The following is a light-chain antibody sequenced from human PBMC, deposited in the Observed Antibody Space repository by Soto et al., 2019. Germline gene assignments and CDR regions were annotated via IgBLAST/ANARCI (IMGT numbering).Light chain of an antibody. Sequence: DIQMTQSPSTLSASVGDTVTITCRASQSIKTWLAWYQQKPGKAPNLLIYKASNLESGVPSRFSGGESGTEFTLTISSLQPDDFASYYCQQYDTYPWTFGQGTNVEIK. CDR1: QSIKTW. CDR3: QQYDTYPWT. J-gene: IGKJ1*01. CDR2: KAS. V-gene: IGKV1-5*03.